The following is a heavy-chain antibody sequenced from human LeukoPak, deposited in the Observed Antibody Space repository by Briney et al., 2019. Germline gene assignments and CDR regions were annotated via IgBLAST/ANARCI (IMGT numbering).Heavy chain of an antibody. Sequence: SETLSLTCTISGVSISSYYWSWIRQPAGKGLEWIGRIYPSGSTNYNPSLKSRVTMSVDTSKNQFSLNLSSVAAADTAVYYCASNAYGRVFNDWGQGTLVTVSS. D-gene: IGHD3-10*01. CDR1: GVSISSYY. V-gene: IGHV4-4*07. J-gene: IGHJ4*02. CDR3: ASNAYGRVFND. CDR2: IYPSGST.